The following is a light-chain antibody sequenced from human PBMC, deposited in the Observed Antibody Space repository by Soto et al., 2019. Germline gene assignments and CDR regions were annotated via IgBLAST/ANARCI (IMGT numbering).Light chain of an antibody. V-gene: IGKV3-11*01. J-gene: IGKJ1*01. CDR1: QSVSSY. Sequence: EIVLTQSPATLSLSPGERATLSCRASQSVSSYLAWYQQKPGQAPRLLIYDASNRATGIPARFSGSGSGTDFTLTISSLEPEDFAFYSCQQLSNWPWTFGQGTKVEIK. CDR2: DAS. CDR3: QQLSNWPWT.